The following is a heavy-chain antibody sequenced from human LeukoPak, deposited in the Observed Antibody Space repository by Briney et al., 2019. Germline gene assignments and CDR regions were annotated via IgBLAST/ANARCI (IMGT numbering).Heavy chain of an antibody. D-gene: IGHD3-22*01. CDR1: GVSISSFE. V-gene: IGHV4-4*07. CDR3: ARDGYYDSSGYSYFDY. Sequence: SHTLALTCTVSGVSISSFEWIWVGQAALKRLEWIGRVHTSGTSNYNPSLESRVTMSGDTSKNQFSLSLSSVTAADTAVYYCARDGYYDSSGYSYFDYWGQGTLVTVSA. CDR2: VHTSGTS. J-gene: IGHJ4*02.